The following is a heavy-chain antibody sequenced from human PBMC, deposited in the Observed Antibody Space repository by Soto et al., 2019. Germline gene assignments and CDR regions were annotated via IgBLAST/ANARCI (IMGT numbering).Heavy chain of an antibody. J-gene: IGHJ4*02. CDR1: GGSISSGGYY. CDR2: IYYSGST. D-gene: IGHD3-10*01. Sequence: PSETLSLTCTVSGGSISSGGYYWSWIRQPPGKGLEWIGYIYYSGSTYYNPSLKSRVTISVDTSKNQFSLKLSSVTAADTAVYYCARHPIYGSGSYQAPYYFDYWGQGTLVTVSS. CDR3: ARHPIYGSGSYQAPYYFDY. V-gene: IGHV4-30-4*01.